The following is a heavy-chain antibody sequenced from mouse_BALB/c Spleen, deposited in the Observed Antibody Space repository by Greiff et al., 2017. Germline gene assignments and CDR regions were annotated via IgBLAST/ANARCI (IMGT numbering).Heavy chain of an antibody. V-gene: IGHV2-9*02. CDR2: IWAGGST. CDR3: ARGMLDY. J-gene: IGHJ2*01. Sequence: QVQLKQSGPGLVAPSQSLSITCTVSGFSLTSYGVHWVRQPPGKGLEWLGVIWAGGSTNYNSALMSRLSISKDNSKSQVFLKMNSLQTDDTAMYYCARGMLDYWGQGTTLTVSS. D-gene: IGHD2-10*02. CDR1: GFSLTSYG.